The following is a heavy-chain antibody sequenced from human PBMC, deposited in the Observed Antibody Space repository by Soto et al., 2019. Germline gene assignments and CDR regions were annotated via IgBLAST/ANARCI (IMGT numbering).Heavy chain of an antibody. J-gene: IGHJ1*01. CDR3: ARDRYYYGSGSYNEYFQH. Sequence: AVKVSCKASGGTFSSYAISWVRQAPGQGLEWLGGIIPIVGTANYAQKFQGRVTITADESTSTAYMELSSLRSEDTAVYYCARDRYYYGSGSYNEYFQHWGQGTLVTVSS. CDR1: GGTFSSYA. V-gene: IGHV1-69*13. D-gene: IGHD3-10*01. CDR2: IIPIVGTA.